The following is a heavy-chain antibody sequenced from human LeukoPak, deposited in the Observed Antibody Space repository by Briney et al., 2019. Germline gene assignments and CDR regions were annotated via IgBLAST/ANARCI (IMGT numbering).Heavy chain of an antibody. Sequence: GGSLRLSCAASGFTFSSYEMDWVRQAPGKGLEWVSYISSSGSTIYYADSVKGRFTISRDNAKNSLYLQMNSLRAEDSALYYCARGKSSSLDPIDYWGQGTLVTVSS. D-gene: IGHD6-13*01. CDR1: GFTFSSYE. CDR3: ARGKSSSLDPIDY. J-gene: IGHJ4*02. CDR2: ISSSGSTI. V-gene: IGHV3-48*03.